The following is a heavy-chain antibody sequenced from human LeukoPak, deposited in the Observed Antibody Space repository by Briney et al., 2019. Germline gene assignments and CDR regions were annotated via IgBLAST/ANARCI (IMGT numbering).Heavy chain of an antibody. J-gene: IGHJ4*02. D-gene: IGHD4-17*01. CDR2: TNSDMSDR. Sequence: GGSLRLSCVASGFAFGTYWMHWVRQVPGQGLLWVARTNSDMSDRIYADSVKGRFIISRDNAKSTLFLQMNTLRLDDSAVYYCAGGVASRLLDYWGRGTLVTVSS. CDR1: GFAFGTYW. CDR3: AGGVASRLLDY. V-gene: IGHV3-74*01.